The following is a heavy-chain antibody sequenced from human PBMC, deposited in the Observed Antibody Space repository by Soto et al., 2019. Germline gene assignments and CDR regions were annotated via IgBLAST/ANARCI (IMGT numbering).Heavy chain of an antibody. CDR2: IKQDGSEK. CDR1: GFTFSTYW. V-gene: IGHV3-7*04. Sequence: EVQLVESGGGLVQPGGSLRLSCAASGFTFSTYWMSWVRQTPGKGLEWVANIKQDGSEKWYVDSVKGRFTISRDNPKKSXXRQRTTRRVETTAVYYWARGDYPDSSGPFSDAFDRWGQGTMVTVSS. CDR3: ARGDYPDSSGPFSDAFDR. J-gene: IGHJ3*01. D-gene: IGHD3-22*01.